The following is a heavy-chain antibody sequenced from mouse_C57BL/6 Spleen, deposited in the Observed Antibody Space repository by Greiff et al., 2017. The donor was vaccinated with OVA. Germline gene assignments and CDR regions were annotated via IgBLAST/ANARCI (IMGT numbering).Heavy chain of an antibody. CDR1: GYTFTSYW. V-gene: IGHV1-69*01. CDR2: IDPSDSYT. CDR3: ARSGGWLKFAY. J-gene: IGHJ3*01. Sequence: QVQLKQPGAELVMPGASVKLSCKASGYTFTSYWMHWVKQRPGQGLEWIGEIDPSDSYTNYNQKFKGKSTLTVDKSSSTAYMQLSSLTSEDSAVYYCARSGGWLKFAYWGQGTLVTVSA. D-gene: IGHD2-3*01.